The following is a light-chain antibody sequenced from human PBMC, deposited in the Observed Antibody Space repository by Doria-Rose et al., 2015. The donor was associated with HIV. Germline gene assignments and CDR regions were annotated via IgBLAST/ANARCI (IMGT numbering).Light chain of an antibody. CDR3: HQYGTSWT. CDR1: QSFSSTY. CDR2: DES. J-gene: IGKJ1*01. Sequence: TQSPGTLSLSPGERATLSCRASQSFSSTYLAWYQQKPGQAPSLLIYDESTRATGIPDRFSASGPGTDFTLTINRLEPEDFALYYCHQYGTSWTFGQGTKVEI. V-gene: IGKV3-20*01.